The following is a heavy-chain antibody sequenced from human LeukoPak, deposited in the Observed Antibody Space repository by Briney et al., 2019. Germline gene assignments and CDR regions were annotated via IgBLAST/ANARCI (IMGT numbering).Heavy chain of an antibody. V-gene: IGHV3-30*03. J-gene: IGHJ4*02. CDR3: ARADRDGNKRFLD. D-gene: IGHD5-24*01. CDR1: GFTFSSYG. Sequence: GGSLRLSCTTSGFTFSSYGMHWVRQAPGKGLEWVAVMSYNGQITYYADSVKGRFTISRDNGKNLVSLQMNSLRDEDTAVYYCARADRDGNKRFLDWGQGTLVTVSS. CDR2: MSYNGQIT.